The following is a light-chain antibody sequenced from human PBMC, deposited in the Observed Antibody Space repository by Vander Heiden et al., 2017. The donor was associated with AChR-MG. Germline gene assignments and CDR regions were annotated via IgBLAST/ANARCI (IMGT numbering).Light chain of an antibody. CDR1: QSINSW. Sequence: DIQMTQSPSTLSASVGDRLTITCRASQSINSWLAWYQQKPGRAPNLLIYKASTLQSGIPSRFSGSGSGTEFTLTIRSLQPDDFATYYCQQYNSYSPLTFGQGTKVEVK. J-gene: IGKJ1*01. CDR2: KAS. V-gene: IGKV1-5*03. CDR3: QQYNSYSPLT.